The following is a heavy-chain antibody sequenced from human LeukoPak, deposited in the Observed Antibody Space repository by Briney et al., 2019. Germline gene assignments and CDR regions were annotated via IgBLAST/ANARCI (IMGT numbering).Heavy chain of an antibody. Sequence: PSETLFLTCTVSGGSISSYYWSWIRQPPGKGLEWIGYIYYSGSTNYNPSLKSRVTISVDTSKNQFSLKLSSVTAADTAVYYWARPPYSSGFDYWGQGTLVTVSS. V-gene: IGHV4-59*01. CDR2: IYYSGST. J-gene: IGHJ4*02. CDR3: ARPPYSSGFDY. CDR1: GGSISSYY. D-gene: IGHD3-22*01.